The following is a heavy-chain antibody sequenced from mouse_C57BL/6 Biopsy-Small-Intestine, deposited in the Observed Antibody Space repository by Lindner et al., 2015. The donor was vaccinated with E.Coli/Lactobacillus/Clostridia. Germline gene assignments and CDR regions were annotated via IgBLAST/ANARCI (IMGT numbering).Heavy chain of an antibody. J-gene: IGHJ3*01. Sequence: SVKVSCKASGYTFNSYGLSWVRQAPGQGLEWMGWISAYNSNSAQKFQGRVTLTTDTSTSTAYMELRSLRSDDAAVYYCARTRLRDTIFGLVIMVNSFDIWGQGTMVTVSS. CDR2: ISAYNS. CDR1: GYTFNSYG. V-gene: IGHV1-7*01. CDR3: ARTRLRDTIFGLVIMVNSFDI. D-gene: IGHD1-1*02.